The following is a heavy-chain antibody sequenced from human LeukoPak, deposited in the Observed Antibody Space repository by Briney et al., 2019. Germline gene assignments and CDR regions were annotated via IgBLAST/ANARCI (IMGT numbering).Heavy chain of an antibody. CDR3: ARGGYSSGWYTAYYFDY. D-gene: IGHD6-19*01. CDR2: IPTAGDP. V-gene: IGHV3-13*05. CDR1: GFTFSNYA. Sequence: GGSLRLSCAASGFTFSNYAMSWVRQAPGRGLEWVSTIPTAGDPYYEGSVRGRFTISRENAENSLYLQMNSLRAGDTAVYYCARGGYSSGWYTAYYFDYRGQGTLVTVSS. J-gene: IGHJ4*02.